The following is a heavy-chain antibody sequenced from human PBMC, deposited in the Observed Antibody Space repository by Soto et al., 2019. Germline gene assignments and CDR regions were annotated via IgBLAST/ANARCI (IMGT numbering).Heavy chain of an antibody. V-gene: IGHV4-59*08. Sequence: QVQLQESGPGLVKPSETLSLTCTVSGGSISSYYWSWIRQPPGKGLEWIGYIYYSGGTNYNPSLKSRVTISVDTSKNQFSLKLSSVTAADTAVYYCARQVGGWAPWYYWGQGTLVTVSS. CDR3: ARQVGGWAPWYY. CDR2: IYYSGGT. J-gene: IGHJ4*01. CDR1: GGSISSYY. D-gene: IGHD6-19*01.